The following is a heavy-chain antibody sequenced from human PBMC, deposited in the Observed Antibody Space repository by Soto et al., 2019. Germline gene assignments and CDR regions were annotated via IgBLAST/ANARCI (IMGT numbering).Heavy chain of an antibody. D-gene: IGHD3-3*01. CDR2: IWYDGSNK. CDR1: GFTFSSYG. Sequence: GGSLRLSCAASGFTFSSYGMHWVRQAPGKGLEWVAVIWYDGSNKYYADSVKGRFTISRDNSKNTLYLQMNSLRAEDTAVYYCARENYDSYYMDVWGKGTTVTVSS. V-gene: IGHV3-33*01. J-gene: IGHJ6*03. CDR3: ARENYDSYYMDV.